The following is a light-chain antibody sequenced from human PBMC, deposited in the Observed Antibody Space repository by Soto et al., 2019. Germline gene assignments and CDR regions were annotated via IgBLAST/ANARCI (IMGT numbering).Light chain of an antibody. Sequence: DLQMTQSPSSLSASVGDRVTITCRASQSISSYLNWYQQKPGKAPKLLIYAASSLQSGVPSRFSGSGSGTDFTLTISSLQPEDFATYYCQQSYSTWFTFGPGTKVDIK. CDR3: QQSYSTWFT. CDR1: QSISSY. V-gene: IGKV1-39*01. J-gene: IGKJ3*01. CDR2: AAS.